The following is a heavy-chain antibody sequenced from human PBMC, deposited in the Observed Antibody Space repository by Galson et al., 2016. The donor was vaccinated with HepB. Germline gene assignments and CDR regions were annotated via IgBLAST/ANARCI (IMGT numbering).Heavy chain of an antibody. D-gene: IGHD5-24*01. J-gene: IGHJ4*02. Sequence: SLRLSCAASGFTFSAYAMHWVRQAPGKGREWVSHISNSPKTQHYIDSVKGRFTISRDNAKNSLFLQMNSLRDDDTAVYYCARDPGGKFSDGSIDYWGQGTLVTVSS. CDR1: GFTFSAYA. CDR3: ARDPGGKFSDGSIDY. CDR2: ISNSPKTQ. V-gene: IGHV3-48*02.